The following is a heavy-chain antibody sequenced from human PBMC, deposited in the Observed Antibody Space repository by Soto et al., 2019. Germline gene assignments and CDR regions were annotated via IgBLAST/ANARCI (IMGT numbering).Heavy chain of an antibody. V-gene: IGHV3-30-3*01. Sequence: PGGSLRLSCAASGFTFSSYAMHWVRQAPGKGLEWVAVISYGGSNKYYADSVKGRFTISRDNSKNTLYLQMNSLRAEDTAVYYCARGDDYYGSGIPSDYWGQGTLVTVSS. D-gene: IGHD3-10*01. J-gene: IGHJ4*02. CDR2: ISYGGSNK. CDR3: ARGDDYYGSGIPSDY. CDR1: GFTFSSYA.